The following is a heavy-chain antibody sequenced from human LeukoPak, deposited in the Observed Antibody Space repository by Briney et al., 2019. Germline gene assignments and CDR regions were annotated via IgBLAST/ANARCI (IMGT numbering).Heavy chain of an antibody. CDR1: GFTFSSYA. D-gene: IGHD2-2*01. V-gene: IGHV3-30-3*01. J-gene: IGHJ4*02. CDR2: VSYDGSNK. CDR3: ARAPLLGYCSGTSCYPA. Sequence: GRSLRLFCAASGFTFSSYAMHWVRQAPGKGLEWVAVVSYDGSNKYYADSVKGRFTISRDNAKNSLYLQMNSLRAEDTAVYYCARAPLLGYCSGTSCYPAWGQGTLVTVSS.